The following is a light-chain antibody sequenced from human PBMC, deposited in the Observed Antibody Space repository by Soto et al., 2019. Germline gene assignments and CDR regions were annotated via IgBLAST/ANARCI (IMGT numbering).Light chain of an antibody. Sequence: DMQMTQSPSSLSASVGDRVTITCRASQTITTYLNWYQHKPGKAPKLLIYAAISLQSGVPSRLSGSGSGTDFTLTISSLQPEDFATYYCQQTYSTPHTFGQGTKVDIK. CDR3: QQTYSTPHT. J-gene: IGKJ2*01. V-gene: IGKV1-39*01. CDR1: QTITTY. CDR2: AAI.